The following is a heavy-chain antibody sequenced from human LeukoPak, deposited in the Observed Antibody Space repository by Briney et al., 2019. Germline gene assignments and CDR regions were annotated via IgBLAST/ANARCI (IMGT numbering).Heavy chain of an antibody. CDR3: ARDDDYDDHNTFDM. CDR2: IWSHGNTK. Sequence: GTSLRLSCAASGFVFSTYGMHWVRQAPGKGLEWVAVIWSHGNTKKYADSVTGRFTISRDNSKNTLYLEMNTLRAEDTALYYCARDDDYDDHNTFDMWGHGTMVTVSS. CDR1: GFVFSTYG. J-gene: IGHJ3*02. D-gene: IGHD4-17*01. V-gene: IGHV3-33*01.